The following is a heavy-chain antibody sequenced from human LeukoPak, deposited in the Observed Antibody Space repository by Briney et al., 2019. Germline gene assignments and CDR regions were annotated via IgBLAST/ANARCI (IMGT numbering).Heavy chain of an antibody. D-gene: IGHD1-26*01. V-gene: IGHV1-2*02. J-gene: IGHJ6*03. CDR3: AVTHWLVGATLYMDV. CDR2: INPNSGGT. CDR1: GYTFTGYY. Sequence: ASVKVSCKASGYTFTGYYMHWVRQAPGQGLEWMGWINPNSGGTNYAQKFQGGVTMTRDTSISTAYMELYRLRSDDTAVYYCAVTHWLVGATLYMDVWGKGTTVTVSS.